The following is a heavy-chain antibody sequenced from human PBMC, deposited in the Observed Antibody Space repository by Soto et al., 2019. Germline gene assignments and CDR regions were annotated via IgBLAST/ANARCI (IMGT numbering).Heavy chain of an antibody. CDR1: GYTFTSYG. V-gene: IGHV1-18*01. Sequence: ASVKVSCKASGYTFTSYGISWVRQAPGQGLEWMGWISAYNGNTNYAQKLQGRVTMTTDTSTSTAYMELRSLRSDDTAVYYCARDQYCSGGSCSRYHFDHWGKGTLVTVSS. D-gene: IGHD2-15*01. CDR2: ISAYNGNT. J-gene: IGHJ4*02. CDR3: ARDQYCSGGSCSRYHFDH.